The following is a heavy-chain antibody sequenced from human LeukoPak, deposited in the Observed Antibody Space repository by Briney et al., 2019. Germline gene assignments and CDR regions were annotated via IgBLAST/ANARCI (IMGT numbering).Heavy chain of an antibody. D-gene: IGHD4-11*01. V-gene: IGHV4-39*07. Sequence: SETLSLTCTVSGGSISSSSYYWGWIRQPPGKGLEWIGSIYYSGSTYYNPSLKSRVTISVDTSKNQFSLKLSSVTAADTAVYYCARSPYSLAPYYFDYWGQGTLVTVSS. CDR1: GGSISSSSYY. CDR3: ARSPYSLAPYYFDY. CDR2: IYYSGST. J-gene: IGHJ4*02.